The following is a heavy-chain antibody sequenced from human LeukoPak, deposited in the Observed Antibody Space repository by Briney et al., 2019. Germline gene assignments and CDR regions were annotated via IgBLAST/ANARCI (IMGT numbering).Heavy chain of an antibody. J-gene: IGHJ4*02. CDR2: MNPNSGNT. CDR3: ARTWGSLDY. D-gene: IGHD7-27*01. CDR1: GYPFTSYD. V-gene: IGHV1-8*01. Sequence: ASVKVSGKASGYPFTSYDINWVRQATGQGLEWMGWMNPNSGNTGYAQKFQGRVTMTRDTSISTAYMGLSSLRSDDTAVYYCARTWGSLDYWGQGALVTVSS.